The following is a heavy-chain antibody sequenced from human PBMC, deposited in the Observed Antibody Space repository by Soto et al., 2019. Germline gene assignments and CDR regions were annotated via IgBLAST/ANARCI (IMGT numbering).Heavy chain of an antibody. V-gene: IGHV3-48*03. Sequence: GGSLRLSCAASGFTFSSYEMNWVRQAPGKGLEWVSYISSSGSTIYYADSVKGRFTISRDNAKNSLYLQMNSLRAEDTAVYYCAREGGYNSSLLFDYWGQGTLVTVSS. D-gene: IGHD6-6*01. J-gene: IGHJ4*02. CDR1: GFTFSSYE. CDR3: AREGGYNSSLLFDY. CDR2: ISSSGSTI.